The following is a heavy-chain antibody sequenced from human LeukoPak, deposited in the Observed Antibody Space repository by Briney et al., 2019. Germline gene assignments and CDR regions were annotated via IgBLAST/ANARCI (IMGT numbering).Heavy chain of an antibody. CDR3: ARSAAGTYY. CDR1: GFTFSNYA. J-gene: IGHJ4*02. V-gene: IGHV3-30*07. CDR2: ISYDGNIK. D-gene: IGHD1-1*01. Sequence: GGSLRLSCAASGFTFSNYAMHWVRQAPGKGLDWVAVISYDGNIKIHADSVKGRFTISRDNAKNSLYLQMNSLRAEDTAVYYCARSAAGTYYWGQGTLVTVSS.